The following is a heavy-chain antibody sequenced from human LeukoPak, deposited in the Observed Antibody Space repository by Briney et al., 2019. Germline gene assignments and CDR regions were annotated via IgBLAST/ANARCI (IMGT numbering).Heavy chain of an antibody. D-gene: IGHD2-21*02. CDR3: ARDGARCGGDCYSARRFDY. Sequence: GASVKVSCKASGGTFSSYAISWVRQAPGQGLEWMGGIIPIFGTANYAQKFQGRVTITADESTSTAYMELSSLRSEDTAVYYCARDGARCGGDCYSARRFDYWGQGTLVTVSS. CDR1: GGTFSSYA. J-gene: IGHJ4*02. V-gene: IGHV1-69*13. CDR2: IIPIFGTA.